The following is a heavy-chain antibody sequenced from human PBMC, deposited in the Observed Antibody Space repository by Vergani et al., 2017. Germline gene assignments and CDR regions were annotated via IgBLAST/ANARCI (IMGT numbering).Heavy chain of an antibody. CDR1: GASINNDFYY. J-gene: IGHJ3*01. D-gene: IGHD6-6*01. CDR3: ARDNKQLRPRAFDL. V-gene: IGHV4-61*02. Sequence: QVQLQESGPGLVKPSQTLSLTCTVSGASINNDFYYWHWIRQPAGKGLEWIGRIYVSGITDYNFSLQSRVSMSVDTSKNQFSLTLTSVTAADAAVYYCARDNKQLRPRAFDLWGRGAMVTVSS. CDR2: IYVSGIT.